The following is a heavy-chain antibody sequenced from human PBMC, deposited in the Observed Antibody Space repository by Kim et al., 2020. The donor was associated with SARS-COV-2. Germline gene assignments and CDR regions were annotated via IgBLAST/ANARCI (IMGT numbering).Heavy chain of an antibody. CDR3: AGFNRLWFGELYTPGGIRFCYY. V-gene: IGHV4-34*01. D-gene: IGHD3-10*01. CDR2: INHSGST. CDR1: GGSFSGYY. Sequence: SETLSLTCAVYGGSFSGYYWSWIRQPPGKGLEWIGEINHSGSTNYNASLKSRVTISVDTSKNQFSLKLSSVTAADTAVYYCAGFNRLWFGELYTPGGIRFCYYWGQGTLVTVSS. J-gene: IGHJ4*02.